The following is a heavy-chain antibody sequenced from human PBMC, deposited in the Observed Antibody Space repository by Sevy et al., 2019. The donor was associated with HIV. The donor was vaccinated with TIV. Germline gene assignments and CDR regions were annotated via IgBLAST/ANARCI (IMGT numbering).Heavy chain of an antibody. CDR3: ASGYYGSSGYRPLTPFDY. CDR1: GGSISSSSYY. V-gene: IGHV4-39*01. Sequence: SETLSLTCTVSGGSISSSSYYWGWIRQPPGKGLEWIGSIYYSGSTYYNPSLKSRVTISVDTSKNQFSLKLSSVTAADTAVDYCASGYYGSSGYRPLTPFDYWGQGTLVTVSS. D-gene: IGHD3-22*01. J-gene: IGHJ4*02. CDR2: IYYSGST.